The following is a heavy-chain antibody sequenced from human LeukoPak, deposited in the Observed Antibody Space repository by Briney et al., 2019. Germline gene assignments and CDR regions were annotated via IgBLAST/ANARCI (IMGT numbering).Heavy chain of an antibody. CDR1: GFTFSSYS. D-gene: IGHD3-10*01. CDR3: TRDTFGFHDS. Sequence: GGSLRLSCAASGFTFSSYSMNWVRQAPGKGLEWVSSISSSSSYIYYADSVKGRFTISRDNAKNTLYLQMNSLRVDDTAVYYCTRDTFGFHDSWGQGTLVTVSS. J-gene: IGHJ4*02. V-gene: IGHV3-21*01. CDR2: ISSSSSYI.